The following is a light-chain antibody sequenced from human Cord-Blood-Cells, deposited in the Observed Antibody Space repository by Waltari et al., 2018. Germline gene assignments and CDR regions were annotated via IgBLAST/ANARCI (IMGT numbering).Light chain of an antibody. Sequence: QSALTQPPSASGSPGQSVTIPCTGTRSDVGGYNYVSWYQQHPGKAPKLMIYEVSKRPSGVPDRFSGSKSGNTASLTVSGLQAEDEADYYCSSYAGSNRVFGTGTKVTVL. V-gene: IGLV2-8*01. CDR3: SSYAGSNRV. CDR1: RSDVGGYNY. J-gene: IGLJ1*01. CDR2: EVS.